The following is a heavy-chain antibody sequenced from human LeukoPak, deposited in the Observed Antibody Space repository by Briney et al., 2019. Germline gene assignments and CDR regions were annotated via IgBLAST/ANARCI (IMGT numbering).Heavy chain of an antibody. D-gene: IGHD6-19*01. CDR2: ISAYNGHT. J-gene: IGHJ6*03. V-gene: IGHV1-18*01. CDR1: GYTFTSYG. CDR3: ARGVYSSGWYGGYYMDV. Sequence: GASVKVSCKASGYTFTSYGISWVRQAPGQGLEWMGWISAYNGHTNYAQSLQGRVTMTTDTPTSTAYMELRSLRSDDTAVYYCARGVYSSGWYGGYYMDVWGKGTTVTVSS.